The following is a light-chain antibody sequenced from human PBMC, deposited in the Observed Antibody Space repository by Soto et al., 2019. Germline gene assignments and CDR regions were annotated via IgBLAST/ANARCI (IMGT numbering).Light chain of an antibody. V-gene: IGKV3-20*01. CDR3: QQYGSSPST. J-gene: IGKJ4*01. Sequence: EIVLTQSPGTLSLSPGERATLSCRASQSVSSSYLAWYQQKPDQAPRLLIYGASSRATGIPDRFSGSGSGTDFTLTISRLEPEDFEVYYCQQYGSSPSTFGGGTKVEIK. CDR2: GAS. CDR1: QSVSSSY.